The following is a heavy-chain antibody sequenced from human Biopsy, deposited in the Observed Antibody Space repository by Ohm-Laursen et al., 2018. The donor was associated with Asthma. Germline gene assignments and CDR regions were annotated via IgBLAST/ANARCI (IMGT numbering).Heavy chain of an antibody. CDR1: GGSISSSRYY. CDR2: IYYSGNT. J-gene: IGHJ4*02. D-gene: IGHD3-16*01. CDR3: ANTIGGVAADY. Sequence: TLSLTWTVSGGSISSSRYYWGWIRQTPGRGLEWIGSIYYSGNTYYNPSLKSRVTISVDTSKNQFSLKLSSVTATDTAVYYCANTIGGVAADYWGQGTLVTVSS. V-gene: IGHV4-39*01.